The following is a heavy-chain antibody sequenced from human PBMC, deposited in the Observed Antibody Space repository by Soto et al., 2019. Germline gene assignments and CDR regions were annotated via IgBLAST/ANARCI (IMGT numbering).Heavy chain of an antibody. D-gene: IGHD1-1*01. CDR2: LSSSGAT. Sequence: QMQLEESGPGLVKPSETLSLTCSVSGGSVSDYYWHWIRQSPGKGLEWVGYLSSSGATSYSPPLRRRVTIALDSSKNQLSLKMNSVTAADAALYDCASNIWNDDADRDANLNIWGQGTLVTVSS. CDR1: GGSVSDYY. CDR3: ASNIWNDDADRDANLNI. J-gene: IGHJ3*02. V-gene: IGHV4-59*08.